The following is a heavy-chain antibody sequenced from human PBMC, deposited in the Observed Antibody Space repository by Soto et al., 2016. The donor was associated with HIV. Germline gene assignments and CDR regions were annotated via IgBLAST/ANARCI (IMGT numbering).Heavy chain of an antibody. D-gene: IGHD3-10*01. V-gene: IGHV1-18*01. CDR3: ARVPQNGKGSGLYMDV. CDR1: GYTFTSYG. J-gene: IGHJ6*03. CDR2: ISAFNINT. Sequence: QVQLVQSGAEVKKPGASVKVSCKASGYTFTSYGISWVRQAPGQGLEWMGWISAFNINTNYAQKLQGRVTMTTDTSTTTAYMEPRSLRSDDTAVYYCARVPQNGKGSGLYMDVWGKGTTVTVSS.